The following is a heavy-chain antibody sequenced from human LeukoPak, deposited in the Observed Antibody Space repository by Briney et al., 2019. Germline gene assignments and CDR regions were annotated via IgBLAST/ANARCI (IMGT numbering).Heavy chain of an antibody. J-gene: IGHJ3*02. CDR1: GYTFTSYD. D-gene: IGHD2/OR15-2a*01. CDR2: MNPNSGNT. V-gene: IGHV1-8*03. CDR3: ARRMRGDAFDI. Sequence: GASVKVSCKASGYTFTSYDINWVRQATGQGLEWMGWMNPNSGNTGYAQKFQGRVTITRNTSISTAYMELSSLRSEDTAAYYCARRMRGDAFDIWGQGTMVTVSS.